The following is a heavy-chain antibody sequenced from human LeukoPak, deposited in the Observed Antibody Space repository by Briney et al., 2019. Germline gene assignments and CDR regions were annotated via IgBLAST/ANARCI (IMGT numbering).Heavy chain of an antibody. D-gene: IGHD3-3*01. J-gene: IGHJ4*02. V-gene: IGHV3-30*18. CDR1: GFTFSSYG. CDR3: AKVGTYYDFWSGYSYFDY. CDR2: ISYDGSNK. Sequence: PGGSLRLSGAASGFTFSSYGMHWVRQAPGKGLEWVAVISYDGSNKYYADSVKGRFTISRDNSKNTLYLQMNSLRAEDTAVYYCAKVGTYYDFWSGYSYFDYWGQGTLVTVSS.